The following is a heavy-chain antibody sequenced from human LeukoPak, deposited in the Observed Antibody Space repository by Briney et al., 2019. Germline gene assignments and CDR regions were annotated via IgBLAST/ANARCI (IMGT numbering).Heavy chain of an antibody. V-gene: IGHV1-69*13. CDR1: GGTFSSYA. D-gene: IGHD2-21*02. J-gene: IGHJ6*02. CDR2: FIPMFGPA. Sequence: GASVKVSCKASGGTFSSYAISWVRQAPGQGLEWMGGFIPMFGPANYAQKLQGRVTITADESTRTAYMEVSSLRSEDTAVYFCARSVVVTAIKYYYYGMDAWGQGTTVAVSS. CDR3: ARSVVVTAIKYYYYGMDA.